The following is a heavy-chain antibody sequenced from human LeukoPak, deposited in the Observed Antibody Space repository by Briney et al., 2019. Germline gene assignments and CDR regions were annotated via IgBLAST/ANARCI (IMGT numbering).Heavy chain of an antibody. Sequence: GGSLRLSCAASGFPLSSYSINWVRQAPGKGLEWVSYISSSGSAIYYVDSVKGRFTVSRDNAKNSLFLQMNSPRAEDTAVYYCARDGGSSYEIDYWGQGTVVTVSS. CDR2: ISSSGSAI. J-gene: IGHJ4*02. D-gene: IGHD5-18*01. V-gene: IGHV3-48*01. CDR3: ARDGGSSYEIDY. CDR1: GFPLSSYS.